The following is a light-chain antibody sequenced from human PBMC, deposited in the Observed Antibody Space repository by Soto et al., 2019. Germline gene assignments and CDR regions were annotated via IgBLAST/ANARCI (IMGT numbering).Light chain of an antibody. CDR2: DAS. Sequence: EIVLTQSPATLSLSPGEKATLSCRASQSVRTSLAWYQQKPGQAPRLLIYDASNRATGIPARFSGSGSGTDFPLTISSLEPEDFAVYFCQQRANWPPVTFGPGTKLSIK. J-gene: IGKJ3*01. CDR1: QSVRTS. CDR3: QQRANWPPVT. V-gene: IGKV3-11*01.